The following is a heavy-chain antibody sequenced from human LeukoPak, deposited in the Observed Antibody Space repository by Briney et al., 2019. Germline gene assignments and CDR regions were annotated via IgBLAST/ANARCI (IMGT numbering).Heavy chain of an antibody. J-gene: IGHJ4*02. Sequence: PSETLSLTCTVSGGSISSSSYYWGWIRQPPGKGLEWIGSIYYSGSTYYNPSLKSRVTISVDTSKNQFSLKLSSVTAADTAVYYCARDRRWLQSTLEYWGQGTLVTVSS. V-gene: IGHV4-39*07. CDR1: GGSISSSSYY. CDR2: IYYSGST. D-gene: IGHD5-24*01. CDR3: ARDRRWLQSTLEY.